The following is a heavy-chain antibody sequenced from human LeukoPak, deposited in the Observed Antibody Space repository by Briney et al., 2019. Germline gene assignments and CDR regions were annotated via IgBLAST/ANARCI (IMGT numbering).Heavy chain of an antibody. D-gene: IGHD3-22*01. CDR3: ARIGYHDSRLPDY. CDR1: GGSISSYY. CDR2: IYYSGST. Sequence: PSETLPLTCTVAGGSISSYYWSWFRQPPGKGLEWIGHIYYSGSTNNNPSLKSRVTISVDMSKKQFSLKLRSVTAADTAVYYCARIGYHDSRLPDYWGQGTMVTVSS. J-gene: IGHJ4*02. V-gene: IGHV4-59*01.